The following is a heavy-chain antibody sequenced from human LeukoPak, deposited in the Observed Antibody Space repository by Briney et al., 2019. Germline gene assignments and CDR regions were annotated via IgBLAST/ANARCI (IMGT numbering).Heavy chain of an antibody. V-gene: IGHV5-51*01. J-gene: IGHJ4*02. D-gene: IGHD4-17*01. CDR3: ARALRTGQGDYVPVL. CDR1: GYSFTSYW. CDR2: IYPGDSET. Sequence: GESLKISCKGSGYSFTSYWIGWVRQMPGKGLEWMAIIYPGDSETRYSPSFQGQVTISADKPISTAYLQWSSLKASDTAMYYCARALRTGQGDYVPVLWGQGTLVTVSS.